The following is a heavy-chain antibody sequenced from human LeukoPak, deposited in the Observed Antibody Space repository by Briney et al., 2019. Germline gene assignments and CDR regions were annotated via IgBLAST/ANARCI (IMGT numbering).Heavy chain of an antibody. J-gene: IGHJ4*02. Sequence: PGGSLRLSCAASGFTVSTNYMTWVRQAPGKGLEWVSVIYSGGNTYYADSVEGRFTISRDNSNNTLHLQMNSLRADDTAVYYCASYNPYYGGQGTLVTVSS. CDR1: GFTVSTNY. CDR2: IYSGGNT. CDR3: ASYNPYY. V-gene: IGHV3-53*01. D-gene: IGHD1-1*01.